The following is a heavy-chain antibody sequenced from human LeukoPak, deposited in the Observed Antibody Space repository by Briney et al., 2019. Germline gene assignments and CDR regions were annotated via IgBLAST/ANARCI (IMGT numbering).Heavy chain of an antibody. Sequence: GGSLRLSCAASGFTFSSYAMSWVRQAPGKGLEWVSAISGSGGSTYYADSVKGRLTISRDNSKNTLHLQMNSLRAEDTAVYYCAKDLRWGPRTTYFDYWGQGTLVTVSS. CDR1: GFTFSSYA. J-gene: IGHJ4*02. CDR3: AKDLRWGPRTTYFDY. V-gene: IGHV3-23*01. D-gene: IGHD4-17*01. CDR2: ISGSGGST.